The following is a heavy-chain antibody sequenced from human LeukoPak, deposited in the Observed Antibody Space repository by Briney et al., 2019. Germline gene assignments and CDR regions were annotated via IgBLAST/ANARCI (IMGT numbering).Heavy chain of an antibody. D-gene: IGHD6-13*01. CDR1: GYTFTSYD. CDR3: ARVLIAAGGVDY. CDR2: ISAYNGNT. V-gene: IGHV1-18*01. Sequence: ASVKVSCKASGYTFTSYDINWVRQAPGQGLEWMGWISAYNGNTNYAQKLQGRVTMTTDTSTSTAYMELRSLRSDDTAVYYCARVLIAAGGVDYWGQGTLVTVSS. J-gene: IGHJ4*02.